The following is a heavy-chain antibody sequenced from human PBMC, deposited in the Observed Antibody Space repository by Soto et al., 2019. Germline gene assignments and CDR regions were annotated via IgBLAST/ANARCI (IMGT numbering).Heavy chain of an antibody. Sequence: SETLSLTCTVSGGSISSGDYYWSWIRQPPGKGLEWIGYIYYSGSTNYNPSLKSRVTISVDTSKNQFSLKLSSVTAADTAVYYCARAYYDFWSGPLLGGMDVWGQGTTVTVSS. CDR3: ARAYYDFWSGPLLGGMDV. D-gene: IGHD3-3*01. V-gene: IGHV4-61*08. J-gene: IGHJ6*02. CDR2: IYYSGST. CDR1: GGSISSGDYY.